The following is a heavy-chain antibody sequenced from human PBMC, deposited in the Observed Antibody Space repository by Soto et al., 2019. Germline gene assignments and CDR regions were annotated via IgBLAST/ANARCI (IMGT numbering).Heavy chain of an antibody. Sequence: QLQLQESGPGLVKPSETLSLTCTVSGGSISSSSYYWGWIRQPPGKGLEWIGSIYYSGSTYYNPSLKSRVTISVDTSKNQFSLKLSSVTAADTAVYYCARRVVPAAMPASGVRGYGQEIDYWGQGTLVTVSS. V-gene: IGHV4-39*01. CDR3: ARRVVPAAMPASGVRGYGQEIDY. D-gene: IGHD2-2*01. CDR2: IYYSGST. J-gene: IGHJ4*02. CDR1: GGSISSSSYY.